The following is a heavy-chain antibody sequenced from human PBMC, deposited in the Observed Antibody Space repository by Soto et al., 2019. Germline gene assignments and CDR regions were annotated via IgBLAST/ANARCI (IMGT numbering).Heavy chain of an antibody. Sequence: QVQLVESGGGVVQPGRSLRLSCAASGFTFSSYAMHWVRQAPGKGLEWVAVISYDGSNKYYADSVKGRFTISRDNSKNTLYLQMSSLRAEDTAVYYCAREREEYSSSWYVVDYWGQGTLVTVSS. CDR1: GFTFSSYA. CDR2: ISYDGSNK. J-gene: IGHJ4*02. CDR3: AREREEYSSSWYVVDY. D-gene: IGHD6-13*01. V-gene: IGHV3-30-3*01.